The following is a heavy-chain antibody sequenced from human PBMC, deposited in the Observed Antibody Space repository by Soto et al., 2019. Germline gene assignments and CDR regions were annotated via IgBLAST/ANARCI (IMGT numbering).Heavy chain of an antibody. CDR2: ISAYNGNT. CDR1: GYTFTSYG. V-gene: IGHV1-18*01. CDR3: AREPNYFDY. Sequence: QVQLVQSGAEVKKRGASVKVSCKASGYTFTSYGISWVRQAPGQGLEWMGWISAYNGNTNYAHKLQGRVSMTTASSTSTAYMELRSLRSGDTAVYYCAREPNYFDYWGQGTLVTVSS. J-gene: IGHJ4*02.